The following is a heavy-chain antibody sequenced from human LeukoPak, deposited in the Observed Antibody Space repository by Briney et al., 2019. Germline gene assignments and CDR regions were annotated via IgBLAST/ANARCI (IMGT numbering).Heavy chain of an antibody. V-gene: IGHV4-59*12. J-gene: IGHJ6*03. CDR2: IDYSAST. D-gene: IGHD2/OR15-2a*01. CDR3: ARLTPTTLSLYYYYMDV. CDR1: GGSISSSY. Sequence: SETLSLTCTVSGGSISSSYWSWIRQPPGKGLEWIGYIDYSASTNYNPSLKSRVIISGDTSKNQFSLKLTSVTAADTAVYYCARLTPTTLSLYYYYMDVWGKGTTVTVSS.